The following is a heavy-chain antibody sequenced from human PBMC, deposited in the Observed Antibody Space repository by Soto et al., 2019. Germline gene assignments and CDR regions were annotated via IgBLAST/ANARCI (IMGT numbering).Heavy chain of an antibody. CDR1: GGSFSGYY. CDR2: INHSGST. Sequence: SETLSLTCAVYGGSFSGYYWSWIRQPPGKGLEWIGEINHSGSTNYNPSLKSRVTISVDTSKNQFSLKLSSVTAADTAVYYCARGIMITFGGVIAAHYNYYYGMDVWGQGTTVTVSS. J-gene: IGHJ6*02. CDR3: ARGIMITFGGVIAAHYNYYYGMDV. V-gene: IGHV4-34*01. D-gene: IGHD3-16*02.